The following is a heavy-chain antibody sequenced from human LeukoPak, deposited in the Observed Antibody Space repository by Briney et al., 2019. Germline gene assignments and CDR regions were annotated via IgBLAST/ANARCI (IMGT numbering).Heavy chain of an antibody. D-gene: IGHD3-10*01. J-gene: IGHJ5*02. V-gene: IGHV4-59*01. Sequence: PSETLSLTCTVSGRSLGTYYWSWIRQPPGKGLEWIGCIYYSGSTNYNPSLKSRVTISVDTSKNQFSLRLSSVTAADTAVYYCASHYYGSGSKNWFGPWGQGTLVTVSS. CDR1: GRSLGTYY. CDR2: IYYSGST. CDR3: ASHYYGSGSKNWFGP.